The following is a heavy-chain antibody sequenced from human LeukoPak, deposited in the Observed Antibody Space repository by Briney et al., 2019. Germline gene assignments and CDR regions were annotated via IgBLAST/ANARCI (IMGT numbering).Heavy chain of an antibody. Sequence: SETLSLTCSVSGGSTNNYSWSWIRQSAGKGLEWIGRVNPYGTSNYNPSLKSRVTMSVDTSKNLVSLRLTSLTAADTAVYYCARDRRPRAVAGAHISYGMDVWGQGTTVTVSS. CDR1: GGSTNNYS. V-gene: IGHV4-4*07. J-gene: IGHJ6*02. CDR3: ARDRRPRAVAGAHISYGMDV. D-gene: IGHD6-19*01. CDR2: VNPYGTS.